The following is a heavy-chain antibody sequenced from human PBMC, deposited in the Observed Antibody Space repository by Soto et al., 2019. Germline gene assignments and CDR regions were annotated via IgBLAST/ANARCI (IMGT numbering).Heavy chain of an antibody. Sequence: PGGSLRLSCAVSGFSFSSAWMTWIRQAPGKGLARVAIMNEDGSERYYVDSVKGRFTISRDNAKNALFLQLNSLRVEDTAVYFCARDRAYSRFDYWGQGSLVTVSS. V-gene: IGHV3-7*03. CDR3: ARDRAYSRFDY. CDR1: GFSFSSAW. J-gene: IGHJ4*02. CDR2: MNEDGSER. D-gene: IGHD4-4*01.